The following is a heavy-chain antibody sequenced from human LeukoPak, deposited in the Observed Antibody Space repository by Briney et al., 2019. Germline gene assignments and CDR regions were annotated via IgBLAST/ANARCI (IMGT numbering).Heavy chain of an antibody. CDR2: TYYTGST. D-gene: IGHD4-23*01. Sequence: SETLSLTCTVSGGSISSYYWSWIRQPPGKGLEWIGYTYYTGSTNYNPSLKSRVTISVDTSKNQFSLELSSVTAADTAVYYCARVGFGNTPHPIDYWGQGTLVTVSS. J-gene: IGHJ4*02. V-gene: IGHV4-59*01. CDR3: ARVGFGNTPHPIDY. CDR1: GGSISSYY.